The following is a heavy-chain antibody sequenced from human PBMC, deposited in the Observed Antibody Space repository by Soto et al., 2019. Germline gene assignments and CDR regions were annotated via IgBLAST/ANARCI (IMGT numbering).Heavy chain of an antibody. CDR1: GFTFSSYA. CDR3: AKGLIYCSSTSCYTGYFDY. CDR2: ISGSGGST. Sequence: PGGSLRLSCAASGFTFSSYAMSWVRQAPGKGLEWVSAISGSGGSTYYADSVKGRFTISRDNSKNTLYLQMNSLRAEDTAVYYCAKGLIYCSSTSCYTGYFDYWGQGTLVTVSS. J-gene: IGHJ4*02. D-gene: IGHD2-2*02. V-gene: IGHV3-23*01.